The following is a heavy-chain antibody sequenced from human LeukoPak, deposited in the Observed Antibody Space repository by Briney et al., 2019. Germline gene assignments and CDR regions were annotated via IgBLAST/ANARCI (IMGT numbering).Heavy chain of an antibody. Sequence: PGGSLRLSCAASGFTFTSYAMSWVRQTPGKGLEWVSAISGSGGSTYYADSVKGRFTISRDNSKNTLYLQMNSLRAEDTAVYYCAKDPLTEYYDSSGCFDYWGQGTLVTVSS. V-gene: IGHV3-23*01. J-gene: IGHJ4*02. CDR1: GFTFTSYA. CDR3: AKDPLTEYYDSSGCFDY. D-gene: IGHD3-22*01. CDR2: ISGSGGST.